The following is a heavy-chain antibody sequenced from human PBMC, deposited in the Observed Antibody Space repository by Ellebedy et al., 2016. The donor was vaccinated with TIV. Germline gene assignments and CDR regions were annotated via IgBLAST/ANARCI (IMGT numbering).Heavy chain of an antibody. CDR3: AAVAGTHWFDP. CDR2: IDPSDSYT. V-gene: IGHV5-10-1*01. Sequence: PGGSLRLSCKGSGYSFTSYWISWVRQMPGKGLEWMWRIDPSDSYTNYSPSFQGHVTISADKSISTAYLQWSSLKASDTAMYSCAAVAGTHWFDPWGQGTLVTVSS. J-gene: IGHJ5*02. CDR1: GYSFTSYW. D-gene: IGHD6-19*01.